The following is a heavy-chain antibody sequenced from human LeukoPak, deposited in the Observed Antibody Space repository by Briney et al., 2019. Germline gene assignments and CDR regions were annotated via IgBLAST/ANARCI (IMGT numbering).Heavy chain of an antibody. CDR2: TFYRSKWYN. CDR1: GDGVSSNSAS. CDR3: ARGKAVSGSPTPFFDH. J-gene: IGHJ4*02. Sequence: SQTLSLTCAISGDGVSSNSASWNWIRQSPSRGLEWLGRTFYRSKWYNDYAVSVKSRITINPDTSKNQLPLQLNSVTSEDTAVYYCARGKAVSGSPTPFFDHWGQGMLVTVSS. V-gene: IGHV6-1*01. D-gene: IGHD6-19*01.